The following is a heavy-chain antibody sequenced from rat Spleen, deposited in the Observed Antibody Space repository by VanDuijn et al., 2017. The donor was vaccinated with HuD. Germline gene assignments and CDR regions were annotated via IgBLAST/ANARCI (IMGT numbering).Heavy chain of an antibody. CDR1: GFTFNNYN. CDR2: ISYDGSST. CDR3: ARRHNGYTDYFDY. D-gene: IGHD1-5*01. V-gene: IGHV5-7*01. J-gene: IGHJ2*01. Sequence: EVQLVESGGGLVQPGRSLKLSCAASGFTFNNYNMAWVRQAPKKGLEWVATISYDGSSTYYRDSVKGRFTISRDNAKSTLSLQMDSLRTEDTATYYCARRHNGYTDYFDYWGQGVMVTVSS.